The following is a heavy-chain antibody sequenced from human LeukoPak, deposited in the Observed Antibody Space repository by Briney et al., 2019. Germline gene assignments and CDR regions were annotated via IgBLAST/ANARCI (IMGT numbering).Heavy chain of an antibody. CDR1: GFTSSDHY. CDR2: IRNKASSYTT. CDR3: ARAGPRGSTYAFEI. J-gene: IGHJ3*02. V-gene: IGHV3-72*01. Sequence: AGGSLRLSCAASGFTSSDHYIDWVRQAPGKGLEWVGRIRNKASSYTTEYAASVKGRFTISRDDSKNSVYLQMNSLKIEDTAVYYCARAGPRGSTYAFEIWDQGTMVTVFS. D-gene: IGHD3-10*01.